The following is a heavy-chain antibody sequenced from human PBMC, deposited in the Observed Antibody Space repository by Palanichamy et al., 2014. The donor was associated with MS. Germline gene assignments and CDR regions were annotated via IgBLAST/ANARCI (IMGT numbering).Heavy chain of an antibody. D-gene: IGHD1-26*01. CDR2: FYTSGST. CDR3: ARVVSGSYYACDS. V-gene: IGHV4-4*07. CDR1: GGSVSSYY. J-gene: IGHJ5*01. Sequence: QVQLQESGPGLVKPSETPSLTCTVSGGSVSSYYWSWIRQPAEKGLEWIGRFYTSGSTNYNPSLKSRVTMSVDTSKNQFSLKLSSVTAADTAVYYCARVVSGSYYACDSWGQGTLVTVSS.